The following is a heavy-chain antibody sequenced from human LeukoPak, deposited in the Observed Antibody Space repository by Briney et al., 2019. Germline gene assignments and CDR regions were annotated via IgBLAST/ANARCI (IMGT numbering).Heavy chain of an antibody. J-gene: IGHJ4*02. CDR3: AREGWAFFDY. D-gene: IGHD3-16*01. CDR1: AYTFSTYG. Sequence: ASVKVSCKASAYTFSTYGISWVRQAPGQGLEWMGWISAFNGDTNYAQKLQGRVTMTTDTSTSTAYMELRSLRSDDTAVYYCAREGWAFFDYWGQGTLVTVSS. CDR2: ISAFNGDT. V-gene: IGHV1-18*01.